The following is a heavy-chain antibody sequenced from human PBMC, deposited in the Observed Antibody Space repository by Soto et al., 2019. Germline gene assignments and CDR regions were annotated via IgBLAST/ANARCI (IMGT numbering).Heavy chain of an antibody. J-gene: IGHJ5*02. Sequence: KGLEWIGSIYYSGSTYYNPSLKSRVTISVDTSKNQFSLKLSSVTAADTAVYYCARHTYYDFWSGYSTTWNWFDPWGQGTLVTVSS. CDR3: ARHTYYDFWSGYSTTWNWFDP. D-gene: IGHD3-3*01. CDR2: IYYSGST. V-gene: IGHV4-39*01.